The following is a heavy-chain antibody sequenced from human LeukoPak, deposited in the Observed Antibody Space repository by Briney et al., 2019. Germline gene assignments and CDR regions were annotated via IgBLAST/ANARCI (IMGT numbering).Heavy chain of an antibody. J-gene: IGHJ6*02. CDR1: GFTFSNYG. D-gene: IGHD2-2*01. V-gene: IGHV3-33*06. CDR3: AKAHQPPGYYYYYGMDV. Sequence: RTGGSLRLSCAASGFTFSNYGMYWVRQAPGKGLEWVALIWYDGTNEYYADSVKGRFTISRDNSMNTLYLQMNSLRAEDTAVYYCAKAHQPPGYYYYYGMDVWGQGTTVTVSS. CDR2: IWYDGTNE.